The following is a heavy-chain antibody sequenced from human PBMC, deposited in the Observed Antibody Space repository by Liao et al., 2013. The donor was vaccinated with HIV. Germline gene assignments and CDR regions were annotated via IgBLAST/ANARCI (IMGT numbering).Heavy chain of an antibody. V-gene: IGHV4-61*02. Sequence: QVQLQESGPGLVKPSQTLSLTCTVSGGSISSGSYYWSWIRQPAGKGLEWIGRIYTSGSTNYNPSLKSRVTMSVDTSKNQFSLKLSSVTAADTAVYYCARWNFWSGYPDYWGQG. J-gene: IGHJ4*02. CDR3: ARWNFWSGYPDY. CDR2: IYTSGST. D-gene: IGHD3-3*01. CDR1: GGSISSGSYY.